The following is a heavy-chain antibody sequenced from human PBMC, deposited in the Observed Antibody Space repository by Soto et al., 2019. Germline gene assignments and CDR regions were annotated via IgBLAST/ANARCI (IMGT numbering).Heavy chain of an antibody. CDR1: GFTFSSYA. CDR3: AKWATYSTLYGMDV. Sequence: GGSLRLSCAASGFTFSSYAMSWVRQAPGKGLEWVSTFSGGGGSTHSADSVKGRFTISRDNSKNTLYLQLNSLRAEDTAVYYCAKWATYSTLYGMDVWGQGTTVTVSS. D-gene: IGHD1-26*01. CDR2: FSGGGGST. V-gene: IGHV3-23*01. J-gene: IGHJ6*02.